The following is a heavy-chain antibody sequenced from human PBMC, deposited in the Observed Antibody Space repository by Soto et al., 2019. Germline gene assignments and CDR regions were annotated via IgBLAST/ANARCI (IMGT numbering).Heavy chain of an antibody. Sequence: EVQLVESGGGLVKPGGSLRLSCAASGFTFSNAWMNWVRQAPGKGLEWVGRIKSKTDGGTTDYAAPVKGRFTISRDDSKNTLYLQMNSLKTEDTAVYYCTTVAYCGGDCYPTGRFDYWGQGTLVTVSS. CDR1: GFTFSNAW. V-gene: IGHV3-15*07. D-gene: IGHD2-21*02. CDR2: IKSKTDGGTT. CDR3: TTVAYCGGDCYPTGRFDY. J-gene: IGHJ4*02.